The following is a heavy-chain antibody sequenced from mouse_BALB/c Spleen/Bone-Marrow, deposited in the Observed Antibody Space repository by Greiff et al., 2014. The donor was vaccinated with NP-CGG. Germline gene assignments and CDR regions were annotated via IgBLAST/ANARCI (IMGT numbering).Heavy chain of an antibody. CDR3: TRDYYGP. CDR1: GDSITSGY. CDR2: ISYSGNT. V-gene: IGHV3-8*02. D-gene: IGHD1-2*01. Sequence: EAQLVESGPSLVKPSQTLSLTCSVTGDSITSGYWNWIRKFPGNKLEYMGYISYSGNTYYNPSLISRISITRDTSKNQYYLQLNSVTTEDTATYYCTRDYYGPWGQGTTLTVSS. J-gene: IGHJ2*01.